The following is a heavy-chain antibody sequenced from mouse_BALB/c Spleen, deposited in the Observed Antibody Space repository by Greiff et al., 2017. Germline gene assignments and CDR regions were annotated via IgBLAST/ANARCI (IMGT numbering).Heavy chain of an antibody. Sequence: EVQLQESGAELVKPGASVKLSCTASGFNIKDTYMHWVKQRPEQGLEWIGRIDPANGNTKYDPKFQGKATITADTSSNTAYLQLSSLTSEDTAVYYCAYAHLYDGYYDWFAYWGQGTLVTVSA. D-gene: IGHD2-3*01. CDR1: GFNIKDTY. CDR3: AYAHLYDGYYDWFAY. CDR2: IDPANGNT. V-gene: IGHV14-3*02. J-gene: IGHJ3*01.